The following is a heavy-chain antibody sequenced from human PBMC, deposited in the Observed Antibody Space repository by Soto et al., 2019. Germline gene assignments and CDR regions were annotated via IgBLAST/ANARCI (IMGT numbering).Heavy chain of an antibody. Sequence: SETLSLTCSVSGASIGSYYWSWIRQPPGKGLEWIAYIYDSENTKYNPSLKSRVTVTGDTSKKQLSLNLSSVTAADTAVYYCVRGGRLMVHASMAPGYYLDVWGKGTTVTVS. CDR1: GASIGSYY. CDR2: IYDSENT. J-gene: IGHJ6*03. V-gene: IGHV4-59*01. CDR3: VRGGRLMVHASMAPGYYLDV. D-gene: IGHD2-8*01.